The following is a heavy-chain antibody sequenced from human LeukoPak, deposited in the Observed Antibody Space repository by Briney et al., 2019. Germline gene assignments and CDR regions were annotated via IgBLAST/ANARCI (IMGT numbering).Heavy chain of an antibody. CDR1: GFTVSSYA. Sequence: PGGSLRLSCAASGFTVSSYAMSWVRQAAGKGLEWVSAISGSGGSTYYADSVKGRFTISRDNSKNTLYLQMNSLRAEDTAVYYCAKVTSGWYAFDYWGQGTLVTVSS. CDR3: AKVTSGWYAFDY. V-gene: IGHV3-23*01. CDR2: ISGSGGST. D-gene: IGHD6-19*01. J-gene: IGHJ4*02.